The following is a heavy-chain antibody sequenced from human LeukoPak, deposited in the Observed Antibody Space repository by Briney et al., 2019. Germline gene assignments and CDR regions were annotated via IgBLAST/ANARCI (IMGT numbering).Heavy chain of an antibody. V-gene: IGHV3-23*01. CDR2: ISGSGLST. D-gene: IGHD6-19*01. CDR1: GFTFSSYA. CDR3: AKSRVAVAAPRNWFDP. J-gene: IGHJ5*02. Sequence: GGSLRLSCAASGFTFSSYAMSWVRQAPGKGLEWVSTISGSGLSTYYADSVKGRFTISRDSSNNTLYLQMNSLRVEDTAVYFCAKSRVAVAAPRNWFDPWGQGTLVTVSS.